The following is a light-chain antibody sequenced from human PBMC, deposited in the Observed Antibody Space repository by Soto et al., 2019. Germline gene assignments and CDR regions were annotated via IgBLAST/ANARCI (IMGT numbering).Light chain of an antibody. J-gene: IGKJ1*01. CDR3: LQDYNLPRT. CDR1: RDIGND. V-gene: IGKV1-6*01. Sequence: IQMTQSPLSLSASVGDRVIITCRASRDIGNDLGWYQQKPGKAPKLLIFAASTLHSGVPSRFSCSGSGTVFTITISSLHPEDFATYFCLQDYNLPRTFGQGT. CDR2: AAS.